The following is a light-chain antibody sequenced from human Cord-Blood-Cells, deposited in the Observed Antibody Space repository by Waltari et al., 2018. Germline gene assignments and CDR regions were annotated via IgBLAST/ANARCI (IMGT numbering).Light chain of an antibody. V-gene: IGLV2-8*01. J-gene: IGLJ2*01. CDR2: EVS. CDR1: SSDVGGYNY. Sequence: QSALTQPPSASGSPGQSVTISCTGTSSDVGGYNYVSWYQQHPGKAPRLMIYEVSKRPSGVPDRFSGSKAGNTASRTVSGLQGEDEADYYCSSYAGSNNLVFGGGTKLTVL. CDR3: SSYAGSNNLV.